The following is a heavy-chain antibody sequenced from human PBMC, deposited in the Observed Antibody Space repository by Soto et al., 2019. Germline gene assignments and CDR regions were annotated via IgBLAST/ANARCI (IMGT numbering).Heavy chain of an antibody. D-gene: IGHD2-15*01. J-gene: IGHJ5*01. CDR1: GVSIHNSHSF. V-gene: IGHV4-39*01. CDR3: GRVVEGATRHTDFDS. Sequence: SETLSLTCAVSGVSIHNSHSFWGWIRQPPGKGLELIGSVYYSGGANYNPSLKGRVTVSIDTSNNQFSLRVNSVTAADTAVYYCGRVVEGATRHTDFDSWGQGILVTVSS. CDR2: VYYSGGA.